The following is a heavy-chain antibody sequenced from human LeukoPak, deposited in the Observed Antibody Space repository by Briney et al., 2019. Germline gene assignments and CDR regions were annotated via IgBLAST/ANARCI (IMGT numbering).Heavy chain of an antibody. Sequence: GGSLRLSCAASGFTFSSYAMSWVRQAPGKGLEWVSAISGSGGSTYYADSVKGRFTISRDNAKNSLYLQMNSLRAEDTAVYYCARDSSGYDYSYYYYGMDVWGQGATVTVSS. CDR3: ARDSSGYDYSYYYYGMDV. V-gene: IGHV3-23*01. CDR1: GFTFSSYA. D-gene: IGHD5-12*01. CDR2: ISGSGGST. J-gene: IGHJ6*02.